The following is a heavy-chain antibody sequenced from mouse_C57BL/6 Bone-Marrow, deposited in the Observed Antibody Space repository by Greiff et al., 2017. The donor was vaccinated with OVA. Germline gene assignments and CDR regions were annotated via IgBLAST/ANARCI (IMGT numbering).Heavy chain of an antibody. V-gene: IGHV5-17*01. Sequence: EVKLVESGGGLVKPGGSLKLSCAASGFTFSDYGMHWVRQAPEKGLEWVAYISSGSSTIYYADTVKGRFTISRDNAKNTLFLQMTSLRSEDTAMYYGASGSNYEDYAMDYWGQGTSVTVSS. J-gene: IGHJ4*01. D-gene: IGHD2-5*01. CDR2: ISSGSSTI. CDR3: ASGSNYEDYAMDY. CDR1: GFTFSDYG.